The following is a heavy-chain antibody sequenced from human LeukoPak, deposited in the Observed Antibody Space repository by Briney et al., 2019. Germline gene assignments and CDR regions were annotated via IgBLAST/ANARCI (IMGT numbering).Heavy chain of an antibody. V-gene: IGHV4-59*01. J-gene: IGHJ4*02. CDR2: IYYSGST. CDR1: GGSISSYY. Sequence: SETLSLTCIVSGGSISSYYWSWIRQPPGKGLEWIGYIYYSGSTNYNPSLKSRVTISVDTSKNQFSLKLSSVTAADTAVYYCARGGEYSYGYIDYWGQGTLVTVSS. CDR3: ARGGEYSYGYIDY. D-gene: IGHD5-18*01.